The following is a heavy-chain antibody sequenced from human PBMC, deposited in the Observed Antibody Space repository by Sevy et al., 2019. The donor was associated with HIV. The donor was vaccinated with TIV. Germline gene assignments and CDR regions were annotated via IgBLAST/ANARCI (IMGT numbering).Heavy chain of an antibody. Sequence: GESLKISCKASGYTFTGYYMHWMRQAPGQGLEWMGWINPDSGGPTCAPKFQGRVTLTRDTSISTAYMDLSRLKSDDTAVYYCVRDDRDGYFEYWGQRTLVTVSS. CDR2: INPDSGGP. J-gene: IGHJ4*02. CDR3: VRDDRDGYFEY. CDR1: GYTFTGYY. V-gene: IGHV1-2*02.